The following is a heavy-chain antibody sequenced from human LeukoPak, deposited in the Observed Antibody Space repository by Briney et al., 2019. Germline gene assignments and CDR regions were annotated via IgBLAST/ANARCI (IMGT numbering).Heavy chain of an antibody. CDR3: ATSGGSINWFDP. J-gene: IGHJ5*02. Sequence: SETLSLTCAVYGGSLSGYYWGWIRQPPGKGLQWIGEVNHSGSTNYNPSLKSRVTISVDTSKNQFSLKLSSVTAADTAVYYCATSGGSINWFDPWGQGTLVTVSS. V-gene: IGHV4-34*01. CDR2: VNHSGST. CDR1: GGSLSGYY. D-gene: IGHD3-10*01.